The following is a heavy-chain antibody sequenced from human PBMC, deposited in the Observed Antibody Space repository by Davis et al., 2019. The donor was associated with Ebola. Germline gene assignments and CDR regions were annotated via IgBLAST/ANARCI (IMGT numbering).Heavy chain of an antibody. CDR1: GFTFSSYW. D-gene: IGHD1-26*01. CDR3: ARDWQAWDVLYDGFED. CDR2: IKHDGSES. Sequence: PGGSLRLSCAASGFTFSSYWMSWVRQAPGKGLEWVANIKHDGSESYYVDSVKGRFTISRDNAKNSLYLQMSSLRAEDTTVYFCARDWQAWDVLYDGFEDWGQGIPVTVSS. J-gene: IGHJ4*02. V-gene: IGHV3-7*01.